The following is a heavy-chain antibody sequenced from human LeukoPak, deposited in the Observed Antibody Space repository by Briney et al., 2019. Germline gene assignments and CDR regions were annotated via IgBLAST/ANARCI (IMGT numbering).Heavy chain of an antibody. V-gene: IGHV1-2*02. CDR3: ARSTVLWFGESNADYYYGMDV. CDR1: GYTFTGYY. D-gene: IGHD3-10*01. Sequence: AAVKLSCKASGYTFTGYYMHWVRQPPGQGLEWMGWINPNSGGTNYAQKFQDRVTMTRDTSISTAYMELSRLRFDDTAVYYCARSTVLWFGESNADYYYGMDVWGQGTTVTVSS. CDR2: INPNSGGT. J-gene: IGHJ6*02.